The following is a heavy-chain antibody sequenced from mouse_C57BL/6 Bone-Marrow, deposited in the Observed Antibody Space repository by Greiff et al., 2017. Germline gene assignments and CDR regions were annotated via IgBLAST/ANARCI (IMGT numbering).Heavy chain of an antibody. D-gene: IGHD2-5*01. CDR1: GNTFTSYW. V-gene: IGHV1-55*01. CDR2: IYPGSGST. Sequence: QVQLQQPGAELVKPGASVKMSCKASGNTFTSYWITWVKQRPGQGLEWIGDIYPGSGSTNYNEKFKSKATLTVDTSSSTDYMQLSSLTSEDSAVYYCARPYDSNYWYFDVWGTGTTVTVSA. J-gene: IGHJ1*03. CDR3: ARPYDSNYWYFDV.